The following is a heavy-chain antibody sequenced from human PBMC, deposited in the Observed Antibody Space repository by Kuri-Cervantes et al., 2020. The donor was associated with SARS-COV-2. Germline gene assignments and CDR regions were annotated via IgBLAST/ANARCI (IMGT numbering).Heavy chain of an antibody. Sequence: SETLSLTCTVSGGSISSYYWSWIRKPPGKGLEWIGYIYYSGSTNYNPSLKSRVTISVDTSKNQFSLKLSSVTAADTAVYYCARDFGYCSGGSCSEDAFDIWGQGQWSPSPQ. D-gene: IGHD2-15*01. J-gene: IGHJ3*02. CDR3: ARDFGYCSGGSCSEDAFDI. CDR2: IYYSGST. CDR1: GGSISSYY. V-gene: IGHV4-59*01.